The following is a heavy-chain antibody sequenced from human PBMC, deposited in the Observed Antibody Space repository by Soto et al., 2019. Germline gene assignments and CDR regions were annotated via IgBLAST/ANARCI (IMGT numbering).Heavy chain of an antibody. V-gene: IGHV4-61*01. CDR3: ARGAGTAMV. CDR2: IYYSGST. CDR1: GGSVSSGSYY. D-gene: IGHD5-18*01. J-gene: IGHJ4*02. Sequence: QVQLQESGPGLVKPSETLSLTCTVSGGSVSSGSYYWSWIRQPPGKGLEWIGYIYYSGSTNYNPSLKSRVTISVDTSKNQFSLKLSSVTAADTAVYYWARGAGTAMVWGQGTLVTVSS.